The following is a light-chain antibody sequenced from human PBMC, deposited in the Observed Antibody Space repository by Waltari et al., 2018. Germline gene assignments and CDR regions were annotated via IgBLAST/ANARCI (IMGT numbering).Light chain of an antibody. CDR1: TNDPGSYNY. CDR3: CSYAGSYTWV. Sequence: SALTQPRPVSGSPGPSVTISCTGNTNDPGSYNYVPWYQHHPGKAPKLIILDVTKRPSGVPDRLSGSKSGNTASLTISGLRAEDEAEYYCCSYAGSYTWVFGGGTKLTVV. V-gene: IGLV2-11*01. CDR2: DVT. J-gene: IGLJ3*02.